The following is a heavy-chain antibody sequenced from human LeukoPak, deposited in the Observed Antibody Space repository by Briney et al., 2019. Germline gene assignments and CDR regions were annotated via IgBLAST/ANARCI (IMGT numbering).Heavy chain of an antibody. J-gene: IGHJ6*03. CDR2: IYSGGST. CDR3: ARDWGYCSSTSCYRVYYMDV. Sequence: GGSLRLSCAASGFTVSSNYMSWVRQAPGKGLEWVSVIYSGGSTYYADSVKGRFTISRDNSKNTLYLQMNSLRAEDTAVYYCARDWGYCSSTSCYRVYYMDVWGKGTTVTASS. D-gene: IGHD2-2*01. V-gene: IGHV3-53*01. CDR1: GFTVSSNY.